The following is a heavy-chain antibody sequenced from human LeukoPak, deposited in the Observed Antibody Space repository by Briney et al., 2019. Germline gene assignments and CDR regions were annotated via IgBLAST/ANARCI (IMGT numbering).Heavy chain of an antibody. Sequence: GGSLRLSCAASGFTFSSYAMSWVRQAPGKGLEWVSGTSGSGGRTYYADSVKGRFTISRDNSKNTLYLQMNSLRAEDTAVYYCAKPHCSSTSCPFGFYYGMDVWGQGTTVTVSS. CDR3: AKPHCSSTSCPFGFYYGMDV. V-gene: IGHV3-23*01. CDR2: TSGSGGRT. D-gene: IGHD2-2*01. CDR1: GFTFSSYA. J-gene: IGHJ6*02.